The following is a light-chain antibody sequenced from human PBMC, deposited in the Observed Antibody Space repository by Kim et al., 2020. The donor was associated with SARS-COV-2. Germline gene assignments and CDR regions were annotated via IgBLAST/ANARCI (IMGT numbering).Light chain of an antibody. CDR2: GAS. CDR3: QQYGSSPYT. V-gene: IGKV3-20*01. Sequence: LSPEERATIACRASQSVSSSYLAWYQQKPGQAPRHLIYGASSRATGIPDRLSGSGSGTDFTLTISRLEPEDFAVYYCQQYGSSPYTFGQGTKLEI. J-gene: IGKJ2*01. CDR1: QSVSSSY.